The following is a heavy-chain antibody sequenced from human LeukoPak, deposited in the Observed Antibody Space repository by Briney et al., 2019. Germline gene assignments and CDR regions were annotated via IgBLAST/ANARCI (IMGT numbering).Heavy chain of an antibody. CDR2: INSDGSRI. V-gene: IGHV3-74*01. CDR1: GFSFSTYW. CDR3: AKDKTPGYSSSWSAFDI. J-gene: IGHJ3*02. D-gene: IGHD6-13*01. Sequence: GGSLRLSCVASGFSFSTYWMYWVRQAPGKGLVWVSRINSDGSRINYADSVKGRFTISRDNAKNSLYLQMNSLRAEDTALYYCAKDKTPGYSSSWSAFDIWGQGTMVTVSS.